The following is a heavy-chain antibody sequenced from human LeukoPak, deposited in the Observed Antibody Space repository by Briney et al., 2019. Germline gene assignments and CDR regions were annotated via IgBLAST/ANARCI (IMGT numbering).Heavy chain of an antibody. V-gene: IGHV1-69*10. J-gene: IGHJ6*03. D-gene: IGHD1-20*01. CDR3: ARGRLTRPTYYYYMDV. Sequence: SVKVSCKAFGGTFSDYALNWVRQAPGQGLEWMGVFIPILATANSTQKFQGRVTITADISTNTVYMELSSLSSEDTAVYYCARGRLTRPTYYYYMDVWAKGTTVTISS. CDR2: FIPILATA. CDR1: GGTFSDYA.